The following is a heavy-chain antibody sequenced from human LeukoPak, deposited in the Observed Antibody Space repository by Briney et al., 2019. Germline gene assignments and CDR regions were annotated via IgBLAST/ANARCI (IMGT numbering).Heavy chain of an antibody. V-gene: IGHV4-34*01. J-gene: IGHJ4*02. D-gene: IGHD3-22*01. CDR2: INHSGST. CDR3: ARHLLRSGYIRN. Sequence: SETLSLTCAVYGGSFSGYYWSWIRQPPGKGLEWIGEINHSGSTNYNPSLKSRVTISVDTSKNQFSLKLSSVTAADTAVYYCARHLLRSGYIRNWGQGTLVTVSS. CDR1: GGSFSGYY.